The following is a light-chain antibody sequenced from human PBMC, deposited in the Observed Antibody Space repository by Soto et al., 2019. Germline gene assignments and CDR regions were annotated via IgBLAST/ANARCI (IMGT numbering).Light chain of an antibody. CDR2: DAS. V-gene: IGKV3-11*01. CDR3: QQRGNSPWT. Sequence: EIVLTQSPATLSLSPGERATLSCRASQSVSSYLAWYQQKPGQAPRLLIYDASNRATGIPARFSGSGSGTDFTLTISSLEPEDFAVYYCQQRGNSPWTFGQGTKVEIK. J-gene: IGKJ1*01. CDR1: QSVSSY.